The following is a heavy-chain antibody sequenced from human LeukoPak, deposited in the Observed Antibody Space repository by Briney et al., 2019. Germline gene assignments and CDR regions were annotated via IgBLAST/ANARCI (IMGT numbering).Heavy chain of an antibody. D-gene: IGHD3-22*01. J-gene: IGHJ4*02. CDR1: GGSISSYY. V-gene: IGHV4-4*07. Sequence: SETLSLTCTVSGGSISSYYWSWIRQPAGKGLEWIGRIYTSGSTNYNPSLKSRVTMSVDTSKNQFSLKLSSVTAADTAVYYCARDLDEKYVSSGYPNDYWGQGTLVTVSS. CDR3: ARDLDEKYVSSGYPNDY. CDR2: IYTSGST.